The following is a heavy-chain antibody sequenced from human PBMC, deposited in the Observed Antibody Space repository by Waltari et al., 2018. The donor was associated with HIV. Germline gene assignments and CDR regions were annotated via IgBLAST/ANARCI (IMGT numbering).Heavy chain of an antibody. V-gene: IGHV3-74*01. Sequence: EVQLVESGGDLVQPGGSLRLSCVASGFTFSTYWMHWVRKAPGKGLEWVSRIKSDASSTNYADSVKGRFTISRDNAKNTLYLQMNSLRPEDTAVYYCARVGSWSGPGQNWGQGTLVTVSS. CDR3: ARVGSWSGPGQN. D-gene: IGHD6-13*01. CDR2: IKSDASST. CDR1: GFTFSTYW. J-gene: IGHJ1*01.